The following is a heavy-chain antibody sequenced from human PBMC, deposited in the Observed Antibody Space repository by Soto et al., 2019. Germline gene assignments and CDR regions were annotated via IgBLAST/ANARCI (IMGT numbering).Heavy chain of an antibody. CDR1: GYTFTSYG. Sequence: ASVKVSCKASGYTFTSYGISWVRQAPGQGLEWMGWISAYNGNTNYAQKLQGRVTMTTDTSTSTAYMELRSLRSDDTAVYYCARVNRGGIVATSYYFDYWGQGTLVTVSS. CDR2: ISAYNGNT. CDR3: ARVNRGGIVATSYYFDY. V-gene: IGHV1-18*01. D-gene: IGHD5-12*01. J-gene: IGHJ4*02.